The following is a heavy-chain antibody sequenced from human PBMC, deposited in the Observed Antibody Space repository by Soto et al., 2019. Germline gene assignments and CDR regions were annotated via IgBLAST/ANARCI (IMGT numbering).Heavy chain of an antibody. V-gene: IGHV1-69*13. CDR3: ARDRACGELYDY. Sequence: GASVKVSCKASGGTFSSYAISWVRQAPGQGLEWMGGIIPIFGTANYAQKFQGRVTITAAESTSTAYMELSSLRSEDTAVYNWARDRACGELYDYWGQGTLVTISS. J-gene: IGHJ4*02. D-gene: IGHD1-26*01. CDR1: GGTFSSYA. CDR2: IIPIFGTA.